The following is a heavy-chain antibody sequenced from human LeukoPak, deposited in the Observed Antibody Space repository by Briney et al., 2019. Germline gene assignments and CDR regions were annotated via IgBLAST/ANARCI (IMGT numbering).Heavy chain of an antibody. CDR1: GGTFSSYA. J-gene: IGHJ4*02. Sequence: SVKVSCKASGGTFSSYAISWVRQAPGQGLEWMGRIIPILGIANYAQKFQGRVTITADKTTSTAYMELSSLRSEDTAVYYCARDVGPPYSGSFDYWGQGTLVTVSS. CDR2: IIPILGIA. CDR3: ARDVGPPYSGSFDY. V-gene: IGHV1-69*04. D-gene: IGHD1-26*01.